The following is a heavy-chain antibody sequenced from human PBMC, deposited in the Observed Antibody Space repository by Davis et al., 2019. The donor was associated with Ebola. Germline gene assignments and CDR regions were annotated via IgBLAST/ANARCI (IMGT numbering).Heavy chain of an antibody. CDR1: GFTFSSYG. V-gene: IGHV3-30*18. CDR3: AKDQRRGYCSSTSCYNHYYYGMDV. J-gene: IGHJ6*02. CDR2: ISYDGSNK. D-gene: IGHD2-2*02. Sequence: GGSLRLSCAASGFTFSSYGMHWVRQAPGKGLEWVAVISYDGSNKYYADSVKGRFTISRDNSKNTLYLQMNSLRAEDTAVYYCAKDQRRGYCSSTSCYNHYYYGMDVWGQGTTVTVSS.